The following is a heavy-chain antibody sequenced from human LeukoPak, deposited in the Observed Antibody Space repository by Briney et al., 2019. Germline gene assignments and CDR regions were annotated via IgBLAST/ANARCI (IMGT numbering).Heavy chain of an antibody. D-gene: IGHD6-13*01. CDR1: GYTFTSYG. Sequence: GASVKVSCKASGYTFTSYGISWVRQAPGQGLEWMGWISAYNGNTNYAQKLQGRVTMTTDTSTSTAYMELRSLRSDDTAVYYCARTAAAGKQYNWFDPWGQGTLVTVSS. V-gene: IGHV1-18*01. J-gene: IGHJ5*02. CDR2: ISAYNGNT. CDR3: ARTAAAGKQYNWFDP.